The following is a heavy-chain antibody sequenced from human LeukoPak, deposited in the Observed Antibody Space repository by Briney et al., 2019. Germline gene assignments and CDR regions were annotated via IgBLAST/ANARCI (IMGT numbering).Heavy chain of an antibody. CDR1: GFTVSSNY. Sequence: GGSLRLSCAASGFTVSSNYMSWVRQAPGKGLEWVSVIYSGGGTYYADSVKGRFTISRDNSKNTLYLQMNSLRAEDTAVYYCARGYYYDSSGYSNDYWGQGTLVTVSS. CDR3: ARGYYYDSSGYSNDY. CDR2: IYSGGGT. V-gene: IGHV3-66*01. J-gene: IGHJ4*02. D-gene: IGHD3-22*01.